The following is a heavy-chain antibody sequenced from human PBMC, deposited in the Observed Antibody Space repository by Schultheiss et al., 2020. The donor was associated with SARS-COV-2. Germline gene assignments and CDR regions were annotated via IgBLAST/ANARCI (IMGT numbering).Heavy chain of an antibody. V-gene: IGHV4-39*07. CDR1: GGSISSSSYY. Sequence: SETLSLTCTVSGGSISSSSYYWGWIRQPPGKGLEWIGEINHSGSTYYNPSLKSRVTISVDTSKNQFSLKLSSVTAADTAVYYCARGGWLLGYYYYGMDVWGQGTTVTVSS. CDR2: INHSGST. D-gene: IGHD5-12*01. J-gene: IGHJ6*02. CDR3: ARGGWLLGYYYYGMDV.